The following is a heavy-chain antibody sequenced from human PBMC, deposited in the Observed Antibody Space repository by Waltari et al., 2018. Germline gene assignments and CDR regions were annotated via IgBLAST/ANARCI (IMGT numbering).Heavy chain of an antibody. CDR1: GFTFSSYW. CDR3: VRSGSSTPFDY. Sequence: EVQLVESGGGFIQPGGSLRLSCAVSGFTFSSYWRHWVRQAPGKGLVWVSRIRGDGSFTSYADSVKGRFTISRDNAKNTLYLQMNSLRAEETAVYYCVRSGSSTPFDYWGQGTLVTVSS. CDR2: IRGDGSFT. J-gene: IGHJ4*02. D-gene: IGHD6-6*01. V-gene: IGHV3-74*01.